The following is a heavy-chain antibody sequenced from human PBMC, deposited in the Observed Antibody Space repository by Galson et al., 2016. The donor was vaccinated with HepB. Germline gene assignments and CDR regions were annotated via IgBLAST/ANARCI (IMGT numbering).Heavy chain of an antibody. CDR3: ASMTGTTPGGY. J-gene: IGHJ4*02. Sequence: LRLSCAASGFPFSSYWMSWVRQAPGKGLEWVANIKQDGSEIYYVDSVKGRFTISRDNAKNSLYLQMNSLRAEDTAVYYCASMTGTTPGGYWGQGTLVTVSS. CDR2: IKQDGSEI. CDR1: GFPFSSYW. V-gene: IGHV3-7*03. D-gene: IGHD1-20*01.